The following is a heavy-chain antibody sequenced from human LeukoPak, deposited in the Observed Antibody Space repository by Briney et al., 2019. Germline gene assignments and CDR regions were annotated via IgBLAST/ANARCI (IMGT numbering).Heavy chain of an antibody. Sequence: GGSLRLSCAASGFTFSSYGMHWVRQAPGKGLEWVAVISYDGSNKYYADSVKGRFTISRDNSKNTMYLQMNSLRAEDTAVDYCAKDSPFFDYWGQGTLVTVSS. J-gene: IGHJ4*02. V-gene: IGHV3-30*18. CDR2: ISYDGSNK. CDR3: AKDSPFFDY. CDR1: GFTFSSYG.